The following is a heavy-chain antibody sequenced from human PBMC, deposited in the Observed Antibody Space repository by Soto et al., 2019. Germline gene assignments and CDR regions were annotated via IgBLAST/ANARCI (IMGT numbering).Heavy chain of an antibody. CDR2: ISGSGGST. CDR1: GFPFSSYA. V-gene: IGHV3-23*01. CDR3: ARPSSIAARHRYYYYYGMDV. J-gene: IGHJ6*02. D-gene: IGHD6-6*01. Sequence: GGSLRLSCAASGFPFSSYAMSWVRQAPGKGLEWVSAISGSGGSTYYADSGRGRFTISRDNSKNTLYLQMNSLRAEDTAVYYCARPSSIAARHRYYYYYGMDVWGQGTTVTVSS.